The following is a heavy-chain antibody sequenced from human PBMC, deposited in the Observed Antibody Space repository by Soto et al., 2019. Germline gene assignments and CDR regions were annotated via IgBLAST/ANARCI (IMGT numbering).Heavy chain of an antibody. Sequence: QVQLVQSGAEVKKSGASVKVSCKASGYSFTGYYIHWVRQAPGQGFEWMGEISPNSGGTKYAQKVQGRVTMTRDTSITTVYMDLSNVSPDDTAVYYCGKGRSGDVGVFYWGQGTLVTVCS. CDR2: ISPNSGGT. J-gene: IGHJ4*02. CDR1: GYSFTGYY. CDR3: GKGRSGDVGVFY. D-gene: IGHD1-26*01. V-gene: IGHV1-2*02.